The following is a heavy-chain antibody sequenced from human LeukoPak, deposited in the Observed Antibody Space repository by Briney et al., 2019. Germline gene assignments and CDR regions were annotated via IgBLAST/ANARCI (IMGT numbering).Heavy chain of an antibody. D-gene: IGHD2-21*01. CDR3: ARDYCGGPNCLNAQTLDS. V-gene: IGHV3-11*04. J-gene: IGHJ4*02. CDR2: ITGSGEIT. CDR1: GFTFSDYY. Sequence: GGSLRLSCSASGFTFSDYYMSWIRQAPGKGREWVGYITGSGEITSYGDSVKGRFTISRDNAKNSLYLQMNSLGVDDTALYYCARDYCGGPNCLNAQTLDSWGQGTLVTVSS.